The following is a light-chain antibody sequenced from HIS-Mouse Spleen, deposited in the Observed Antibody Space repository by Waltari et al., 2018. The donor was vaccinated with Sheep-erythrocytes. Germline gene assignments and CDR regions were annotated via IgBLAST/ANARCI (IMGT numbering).Light chain of an antibody. CDR3: QAWDSSHVV. Sequence: SYELTQPPSVSVSPGQTASIPYSGDKLGDKYACWYQQKPGQSPVLVIYQDSKRPSGIPERFSGSNSGNTATLTISGTQAMDEADYYCQAWDSSHVVFGGGTKLTVL. V-gene: IGLV3-1*01. CDR1: KLGDKY. CDR2: QDS. J-gene: IGLJ2*01.